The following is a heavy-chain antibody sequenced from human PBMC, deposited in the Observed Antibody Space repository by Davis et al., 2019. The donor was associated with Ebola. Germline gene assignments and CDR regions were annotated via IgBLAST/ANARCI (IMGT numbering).Heavy chain of an antibody. CDR2: IYYSGST. J-gene: IGHJ3*02. D-gene: IGHD3-22*01. Sequence: PSETLSLTCTVSGGSISSSSYYWGWIRQPPGKGLEWIGSIYYSGSTYYNPSLKSRVTISVDTSKNQFSLKLSSVTAADTAVYYCARLGTMIVVVTKSYGPGAFDIWGQGTMVTVSS. CDR3: ARLGTMIVVVTKSYGPGAFDI. CDR1: GGSISSSSYY. V-gene: IGHV4-39*01.